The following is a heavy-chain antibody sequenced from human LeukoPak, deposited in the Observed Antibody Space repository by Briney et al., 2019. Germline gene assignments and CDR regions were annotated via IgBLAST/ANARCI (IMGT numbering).Heavy chain of an antibody. J-gene: IGHJ4*02. CDR1: GGSVSSGSYY. Sequence: SETLSLTCTVSGGSVSSGSYYRSWLRQPPGKGLEWIGFIYYSGRTTYNPSLKSRATISIDTPKNLFFLKLSSVTAADTADYYCVRRVAGSGYRDSWGQGTLVTVSS. CDR3: VRRVAGSGYRDS. V-gene: IGHV4-61*01. CDR2: IYYSGRT. D-gene: IGHD3-22*01.